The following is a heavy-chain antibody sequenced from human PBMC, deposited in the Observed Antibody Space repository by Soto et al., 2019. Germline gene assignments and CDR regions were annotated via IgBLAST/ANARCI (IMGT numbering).Heavy chain of an antibody. CDR1: GFTFSDSF. CDR2: ISGRDGNI. V-gene: IGHV3-11*01. J-gene: IGHJ6*04. D-gene: IGHD1-1*01. Sequence: QVQLVESGGGLVKPGGSLRLSCAASGFTFSDSFMSWSRQTPGKGLEWLSYISGRDGNIYYADSVRGRFTISRDNAKNQGYRQMTTRGAEDPAVYSCAGNQGPTNWAVWGKGTTVTVPP. CDR3: AGNQGPTNWAV.